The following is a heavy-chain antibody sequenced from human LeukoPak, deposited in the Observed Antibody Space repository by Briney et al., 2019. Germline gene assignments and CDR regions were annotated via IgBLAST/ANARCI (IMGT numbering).Heavy chain of an antibody. CDR3: AYTGKSGNYYDPPEGFDP. V-gene: IGHV3-48*04. CDR2: ISSSGSTL. D-gene: IGHD3-22*01. CDR1: GFTFSSYW. Sequence: PGGSLRLSCAASGFTFSSYWMSWVRQAPGKGLEWVSYISSSGSTLYYADSVKGRFTISRDNAKNSLYLQMSSLRAEDTAVYYCAYTGKSGNYYDPPEGFDPWGQGTLVTVSS. J-gene: IGHJ5*02.